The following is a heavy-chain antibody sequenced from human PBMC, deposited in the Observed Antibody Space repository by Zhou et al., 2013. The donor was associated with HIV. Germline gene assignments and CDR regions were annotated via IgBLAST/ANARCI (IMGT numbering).Heavy chain of an antibody. CDR1: GYTFSGYY. D-gene: IGHD6-13*01. Sequence: QVQLVQSGAEVKKPGASVKVSCKASGYTFSGYYMHWVRQAPGQGLEWMGWVNPDSGSTNYAQKFQGRVIMTRDTSINTGYMELSRLTSDDTAVYYCARGLYSSSYGIWGQGTMVTVSS. CDR3: ARGLYSSSYGI. CDR2: VNPDSGST. J-gene: IGHJ3*02. V-gene: IGHV1-2*02.